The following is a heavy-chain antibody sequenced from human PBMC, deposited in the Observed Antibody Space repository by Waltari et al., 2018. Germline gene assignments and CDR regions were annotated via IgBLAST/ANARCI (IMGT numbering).Heavy chain of an antibody. CDR3: TRSGGASAFDI. V-gene: IGHV3-7*02. CDR1: DFIFSTYW. CDR2: IGEDGTEK. D-gene: IGHD1-1*01. Sequence: VQLVESGGGLVQPGGSVRVSCTDSDFIFSTYWMSWVRQAPGKEPEWVANIGEDGTEKYYVHSVKGRFTISRDNVKNSLYLEMNSLRAEDTAMYYCTRSGGASAFDIWGQGTMVTVSS. J-gene: IGHJ3*02.